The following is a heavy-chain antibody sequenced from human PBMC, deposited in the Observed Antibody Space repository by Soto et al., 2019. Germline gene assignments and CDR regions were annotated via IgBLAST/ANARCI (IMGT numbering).Heavy chain of an antibody. J-gene: IGHJ4*02. CDR1: GFTFSGSA. CDR2: IRSKANSYAT. Sequence: GGSLRLSCAASGFTFSGSAMHWVRQASGKGLEWVCRIRSKANSYATAYAASVKGRFTISRDDSKNTAYLQMNSLKTEDTAVYYCTRSYGSGGLIXWGQGTLVTVSX. D-gene: IGHD3-10*01. V-gene: IGHV3-73*01. CDR3: TRSYGSGGLIX.